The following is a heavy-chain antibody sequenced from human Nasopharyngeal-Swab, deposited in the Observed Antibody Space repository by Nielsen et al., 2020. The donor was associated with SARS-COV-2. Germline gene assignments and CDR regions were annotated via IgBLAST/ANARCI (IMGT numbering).Heavy chain of an antibody. V-gene: IGHV4-4*02. CDR2: IYHSGST. D-gene: IGHD3-3*01. J-gene: IGHJ6*02. Sequence: SETLSLTCAVSGGSISSSNWWSWVRQPPGKGLEWIGEIYHSGSTNYNPSLKSRVTISVDKSKSQFSLKLSSVTAADTAVYYCASAHDGYTIFGVVSDGMDVWGQGTTVTVSS. CDR1: GGSISSSNW. CDR3: ASAHDGYTIFGVVSDGMDV.